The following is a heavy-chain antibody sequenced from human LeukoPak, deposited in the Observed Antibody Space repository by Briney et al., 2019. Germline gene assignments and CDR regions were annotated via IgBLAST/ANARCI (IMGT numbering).Heavy chain of an antibody. J-gene: IGHJ4*02. Sequence: PGGSLRLSCAASGFTFSSYAMHWVRQAPGKGLEWVAVISYDGSNRYYADSVKGRFTISRDNSKNTLYLQMNSLRAEDTAVYYCATNHPVLRYYDYWGQGTLVTVSS. D-gene: IGHD3-9*01. CDR3: ATNHPVLRYYDY. CDR1: GFTFSSYA. V-gene: IGHV3-30-3*01. CDR2: ISYDGSNR.